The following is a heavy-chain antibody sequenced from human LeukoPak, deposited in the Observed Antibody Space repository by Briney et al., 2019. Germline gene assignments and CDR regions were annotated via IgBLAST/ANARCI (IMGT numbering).Heavy chain of an antibody. CDR2: FDPKDGET. Sequence: GASVKVSCKVSGYTLTELSMHWVRQAPGKGLEWMGSFDPKDGETIYAQKFQGRVTMTEDTSTDTAYMELSSLRSEDTAVYYCATHSPEWGYSGYYNYYYIDVWGKGTTVTVSS. CDR3: ATHSPEWGYSGYYNYYYIDV. CDR1: GYTLTELS. D-gene: IGHD5-12*01. J-gene: IGHJ6*03. V-gene: IGHV1-24*01.